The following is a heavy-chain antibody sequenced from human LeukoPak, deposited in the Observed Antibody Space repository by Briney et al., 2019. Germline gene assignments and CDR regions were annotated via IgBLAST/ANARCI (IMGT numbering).Heavy chain of an antibody. Sequence: ASVKVSCKASGYTLSGYGISWVRQAPGQGLEWVGWITTYNGEKKYSEKFQGRATMTTDTSTSTYYMEMTSLRTDDTAIYYCARDCSNGVCYPRDYWGQGTLVSVST. CDR3: ARDCSNGVCYPRDY. D-gene: IGHD2-8*01. J-gene: IGHJ4*02. CDR1: GYTLSGYG. CDR2: ITTYNGEK. V-gene: IGHV1-18*01.